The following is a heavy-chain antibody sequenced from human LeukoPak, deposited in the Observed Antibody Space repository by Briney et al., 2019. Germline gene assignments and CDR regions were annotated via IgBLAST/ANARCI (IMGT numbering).Heavy chain of an antibody. CDR3: ARGYCSSTSCSKGDFDY. J-gene: IGHJ4*02. V-gene: IGHV6-1*01. CDR2: TYYRSKWYN. CDR1: GDSVSSNSAA. Sequence: SQTLSLTCAISGDSVSSNSAAWTWIRQSPSRGLEWLGRTYYRSKWYNDYAVSVKSRITINPQTYKNQFALQLKSVTTEDTAVYYCARGYCSSTSCSKGDFDYWGQGTLVTVSS. D-gene: IGHD2-2*01.